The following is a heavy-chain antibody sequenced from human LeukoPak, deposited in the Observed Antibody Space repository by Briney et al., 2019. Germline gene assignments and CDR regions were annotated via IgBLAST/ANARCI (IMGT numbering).Heavy chain of an antibody. CDR3: ARVPTKWLGSQLDY. D-gene: IGHD6-19*01. CDR1: GFTFSSYG. Sequence: PGGSLRLSCAASGFTFSSYGMHWVRQAPGKGLEWVAVIWYDGSNKYYADSVKGRFTISRDNSKNTLYLQMNSLRAEDTAVYYCARVPTKWLGSQLDYWGQGTLVTVSS. J-gene: IGHJ4*02. CDR2: IWYDGSNK. V-gene: IGHV3-33*01.